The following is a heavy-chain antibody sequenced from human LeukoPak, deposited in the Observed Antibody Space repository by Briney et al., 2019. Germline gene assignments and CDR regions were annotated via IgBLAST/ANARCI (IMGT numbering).Heavy chain of an antibody. CDR2: ISSSSSYI. V-gene: IGHV3-21*01. CDR1: GSTFSSYS. CDR3: ARTPSSTPRFDI. Sequence: SGGSLRLSCAASGSTFSSYSMNWVRQAPGKGLEWVSSISSSSSYIYYADSVKGRFTISRDNAKNSLYLQMNSLRAEDTAVYYCARTPSSTPRFDIWGQGTMVTVSS. D-gene: IGHD2-2*01. J-gene: IGHJ3*02.